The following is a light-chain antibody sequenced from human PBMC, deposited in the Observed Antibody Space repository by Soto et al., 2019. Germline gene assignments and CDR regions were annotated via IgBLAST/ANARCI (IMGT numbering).Light chain of an antibody. V-gene: IGKV3-15*01. CDR1: QSISTN. CDR3: QQYNNWPQT. Sequence: EKVMTQSPATLSVSPGERATLSCRASQSISTNLAWYQHKPGQAPRLLIYGPSTRATGIPARFSGSGSGTEFTLSISSLQSEDFAVYYCQQYNNWPQTFGQGTKVEIK. J-gene: IGKJ1*01. CDR2: GPS.